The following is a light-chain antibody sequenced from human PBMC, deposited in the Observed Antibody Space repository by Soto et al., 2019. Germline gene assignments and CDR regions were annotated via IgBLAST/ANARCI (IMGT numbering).Light chain of an antibody. CDR2: AAS. CDR3: QQSYRTPPIT. Sequence: DIQMTQSPSSLSASVGDRVTITCRASQSISSYLNWYQQKPGKAPKLLIYAASSLQSGVPSRFSVSGSGTDFTLTISSLQPEDFATYYCQQSYRTPPITFGQGTRLEIK. CDR1: QSISSY. J-gene: IGKJ5*01. V-gene: IGKV1-39*01.